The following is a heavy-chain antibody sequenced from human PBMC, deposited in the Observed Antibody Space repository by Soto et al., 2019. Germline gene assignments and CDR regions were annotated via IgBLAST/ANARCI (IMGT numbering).Heavy chain of an antibody. J-gene: IGHJ4*02. V-gene: IGHV1-69*13. CDR1: GGTFSSYA. CDR3: ATSRKGDSGYDYLGSGWSGDYFDY. D-gene: IGHD5-12*01. CDR2: IIPIFGTA. Sequence: SVKVSCKXSGGTFSSYAISWVRQAPGQGLEWMGGIIPIFGTANYAQKFQGRVTITADESTSTAYMELSSLRSEDTAVYYCATSRKGDSGYDYLGSGWSGDYFDYWGQGTLVTVSS.